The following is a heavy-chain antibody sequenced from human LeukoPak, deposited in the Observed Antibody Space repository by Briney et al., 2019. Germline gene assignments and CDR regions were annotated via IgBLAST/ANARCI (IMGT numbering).Heavy chain of an antibody. Sequence: GGCLRLSCAASGFTFSSYAMHWVRQAPGKGLEWVAVISYDGSNKYYADSVKGRFTISRDNSKNTLYLQMNSLRAEDTAVYYCARDPLQYGGEGNWFDPWGQGTLVTVSS. D-gene: IGHD4-23*01. CDR2: ISYDGSNK. CDR3: ARDPLQYGGEGNWFDP. J-gene: IGHJ5*02. CDR1: GFTFSSYA. V-gene: IGHV3-30-3*01.